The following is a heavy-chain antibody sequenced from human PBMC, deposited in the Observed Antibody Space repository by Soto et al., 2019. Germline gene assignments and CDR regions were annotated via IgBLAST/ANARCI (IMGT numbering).Heavy chain of an antibody. CDR1: GFTFSSYS. Sequence: PGGSLRLSYAASGFTFSSYSMNWVRQAPGKGLEWVSSISSSSSYIYYADSVKGRFTISRDNAKNSLYLQMNSLRAEDTAVYYCAREGSGDYYDSSGYYLGAFDFWGPGTMVTVSS. J-gene: IGHJ3*01. CDR3: AREGSGDYYDSSGYYLGAFDF. V-gene: IGHV3-21*01. CDR2: ISSSSSYI. D-gene: IGHD3-22*01.